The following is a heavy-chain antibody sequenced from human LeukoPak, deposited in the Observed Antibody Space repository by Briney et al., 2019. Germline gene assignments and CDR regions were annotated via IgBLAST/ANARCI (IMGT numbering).Heavy chain of an antibody. CDR2: INPNSGGT. J-gene: IGHJ4*02. V-gene: IGHV1-2*02. D-gene: IGHD6-13*01. CDR3: ARRPRGSSWYYFDY. Sequence: GASVTVSCKPSVYTFTGYYMHWVGQAPGQGREGMGWINPNSGGTNYAQKFQGRVTMTRDTSISTAYMELSRLRSDDTAVYYCARRPRGSSWYYFDYWGQGTLVTVSS. CDR1: VYTFTGYY.